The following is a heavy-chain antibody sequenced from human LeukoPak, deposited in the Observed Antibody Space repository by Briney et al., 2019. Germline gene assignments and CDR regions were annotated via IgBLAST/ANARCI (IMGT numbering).Heavy chain of an antibody. J-gene: IGHJ4*02. D-gene: IGHD6-6*01. Sequence: GGSLRLSCAASGFTFSSYEMSWVRQAPGKGLEWVSYISSSGSTIFNADSVKGRFAISRDNAKNSLYLQMNSLRAEDTALFHCARAYSSYWPLDYWGQGTLVTVSS. CDR2: ISSSGSTI. V-gene: IGHV3-48*03. CDR1: GFTFSSYE. CDR3: ARAYSSYWPLDY.